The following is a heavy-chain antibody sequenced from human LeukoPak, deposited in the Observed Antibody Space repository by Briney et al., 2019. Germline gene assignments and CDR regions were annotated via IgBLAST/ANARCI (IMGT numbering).Heavy chain of an antibody. J-gene: IGHJ4*02. CDR1: GFTFSSFT. Sequence: GGSLRLSCAASGFTFSSFTMNWVRQAPGKGLEWVSSISSSSSYIYSADSVKGRFTISRDNARNSLYLQMNSLRAEDTAVYYCARDRYYYDSSGYHFFDYWGQGTLVTVSS. D-gene: IGHD3-22*01. V-gene: IGHV3-21*01. CDR3: ARDRYYYDSSGYHFFDY. CDR2: ISSSSSYI.